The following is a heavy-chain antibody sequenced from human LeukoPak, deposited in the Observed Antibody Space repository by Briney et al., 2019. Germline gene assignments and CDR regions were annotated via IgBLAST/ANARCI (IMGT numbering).Heavy chain of an antibody. J-gene: IGHJ6*04. CDR1: GFTVSSNF. D-gene: IGHD6-13*01. CDR3: ARVGGSSWYDYYYYGMDV. Sequence: PGGSLRLSCAASGFTVSSNFLSWVRQAPGKGLEWVSVIYSGGSTYYADSVKGRSTISRDNSKNTLYLQMNSLRAEDTAVYYCARVGGSSWYDYYYYGMDVWGKGTTVTVSS. CDR2: IYSGGST. V-gene: IGHV3-53*01.